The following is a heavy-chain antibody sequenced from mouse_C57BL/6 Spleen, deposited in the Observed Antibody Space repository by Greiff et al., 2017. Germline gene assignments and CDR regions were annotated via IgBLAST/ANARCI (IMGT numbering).Heavy chain of an antibody. CDR3: ARWDYDYDVDDY. CDR2: IYPGDGDT. V-gene: IGHV1-80*01. D-gene: IGHD2-4*01. Sequence: QVQLQQSGAELVKPGASVKISCKASGYAFSSYWMNWVKQRPGKGLEWIGQIYPGDGDTNYNGQFKGKATLTADKSSSTAYMQLSSLTSEDSAVYFCARWDYDYDVDDYGGQGTTLTVSS. J-gene: IGHJ2*01. CDR1: GYAFSSYW.